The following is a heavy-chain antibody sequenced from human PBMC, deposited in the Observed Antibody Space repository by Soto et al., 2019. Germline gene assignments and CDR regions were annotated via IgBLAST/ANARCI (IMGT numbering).Heavy chain of an antibody. CDR3: ARGPVRGMDGDS. D-gene: IGHD3-16*01. J-gene: IGHJ5*01. Sequence: QVQLVQSGAEVKEPGSSVKVSCKASGGTFNSDTINWVRQAPGQGLEWMGRINSILGISNYAQKFQGRIAITADKSTNSGYMELSSLRSEDTAVYYCARGPVRGMDGDSWGQGTLVTVSS. CDR2: INSILGIS. V-gene: IGHV1-69*02. CDR1: GGTFNSDT.